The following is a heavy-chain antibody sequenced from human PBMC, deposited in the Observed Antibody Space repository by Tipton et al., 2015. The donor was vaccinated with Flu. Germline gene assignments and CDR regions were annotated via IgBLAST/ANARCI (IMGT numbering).Heavy chain of an antibody. V-gene: IGHV4-38-2*01. D-gene: IGHD4-11*01. Sequence: LRLSCAVSGDSISSDYFWGWIRRPPGKGLEWIATIHRSGSTSHNPSFKSRVTISVDTSKSQFSLEMRSVTAADMAVYYCARRDFSNYVSDPKNWFDAWGQGTLVTVSS. CDR1: GDSISSDYF. CDR3: ARRDFSNYVSDPKNWFDA. J-gene: IGHJ5*02. CDR2: IHRSGST.